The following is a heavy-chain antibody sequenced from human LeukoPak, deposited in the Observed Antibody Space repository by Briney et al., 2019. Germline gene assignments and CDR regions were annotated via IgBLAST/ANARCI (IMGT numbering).Heavy chain of an antibody. CDR3: ARDMWSYGSGSGLIY. CDR2: SRNKANSYTT. V-gene: IGHV3-72*01. D-gene: IGHD3-10*01. CDR1: GFTFSDHY. Sequence: GGSLRLSCAASGFTFSDHYMEWVRQAPGKGLEWVDRSRNKANSYTTEYAASVKGRFTISRDDSKNSLYLQMNSLKTEDTAVYYCARDMWSYGSGSGLIYWGQGTLVTVSS. J-gene: IGHJ4*02.